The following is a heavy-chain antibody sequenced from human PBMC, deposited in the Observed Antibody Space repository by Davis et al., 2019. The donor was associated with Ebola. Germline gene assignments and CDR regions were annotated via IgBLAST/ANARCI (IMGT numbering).Heavy chain of an antibody. CDR1: GGTFSSYA. CDR2: INPNSGGT. D-gene: IGHD2-15*01. CDR3: ARAPAPRYCSGGSCSWGWFDP. J-gene: IGHJ5*02. Sequence: ASVKVSCKASGGTFSSYAISWVRQAPGQGLEWMGWINPNSGGTNYAQKFQGWVTMTRDTSISTAYMELSRLRSDDTAVYYCARAPAPRYCSGGSCSWGWFDPWGQGTLVTVSS. V-gene: IGHV1-2*04.